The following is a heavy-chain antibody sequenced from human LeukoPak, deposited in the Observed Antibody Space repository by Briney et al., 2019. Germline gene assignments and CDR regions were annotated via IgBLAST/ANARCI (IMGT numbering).Heavy chain of an antibody. D-gene: IGHD3-3*01. V-gene: IGHV3-74*01. Sequence: GGSLRLSCAASGFTFSSYWMHWVRQAPGKGLVWVSRINSDGSSTSYADSVKGRFTISRDNAKNTLYLQMNSLRAEDTAVYYCARDGLYDFWSGYPDCWGLGTLVTVSS. CDR2: INSDGSST. CDR1: GFTFSSYW. CDR3: ARDGLYDFWSGYPDC. J-gene: IGHJ4*02.